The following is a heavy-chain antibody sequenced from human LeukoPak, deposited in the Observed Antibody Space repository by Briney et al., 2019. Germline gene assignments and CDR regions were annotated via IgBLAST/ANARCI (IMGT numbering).Heavy chain of an antibody. Sequence: SVKVSCKASGGTFSSYAISWGRQAPGQGVEWMGRFIPIFGTAHYAQKFQGRVTITTDESTSTTYMELSSLRSEDTAVYYCARDPGTVTMALDYWGQGTLVTVSS. D-gene: IGHD4-11*01. CDR3: ARDPGTVTMALDY. CDR2: FIPIFGTA. V-gene: IGHV1-69*05. J-gene: IGHJ4*02. CDR1: GGTFSSYA.